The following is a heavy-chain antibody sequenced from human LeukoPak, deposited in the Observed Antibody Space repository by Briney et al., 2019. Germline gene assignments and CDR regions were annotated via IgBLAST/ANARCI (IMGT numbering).Heavy chain of an antibody. D-gene: IGHD4-11*01. Sequence: GGSLRLSCAGSGFTFGDHAMAWARQAPGKGLEWVGFIRNKPSGGTTEYAASVKGRFTISRDDSRRIAYLQMNSLKTEDTALYYCTRVIRGDYGNYTTWFDPWGQGTLVTVSS. J-gene: IGHJ5*02. CDR2: IRNKPSGGTT. CDR1: GFTFGDHA. V-gene: IGHV3-49*04. CDR3: TRVIRGDYGNYTTWFDP.